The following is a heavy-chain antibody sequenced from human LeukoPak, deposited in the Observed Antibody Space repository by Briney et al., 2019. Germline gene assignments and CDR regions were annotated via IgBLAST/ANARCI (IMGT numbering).Heavy chain of an antibody. CDR1: GGSFSGYY. J-gene: IGHJ4*02. CDR2: INHSGST. Sequence: SETLSLTCAVYGGSFSGYYWSWIRQPPGKGLEWIGEINHSGSTNYNPSLKSRVTISVDTFKNQFSLKLSSVTAADTAVYYCARADWFSFDYWGQGVLVTVSS. V-gene: IGHV4-34*01. CDR3: ARADWFSFDY. D-gene: IGHD3-9*01.